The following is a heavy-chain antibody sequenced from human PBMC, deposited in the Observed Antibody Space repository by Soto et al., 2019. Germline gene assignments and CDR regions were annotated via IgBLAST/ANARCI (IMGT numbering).Heavy chain of an antibody. D-gene: IGHD6-6*01. J-gene: IGHJ5*02. CDR1: GFTFSSYA. CDR3: AKVKSSSLVGVQNANWFDP. V-gene: IGHV3-23*01. Sequence: GGSLRLSCAASGFTFSSYAMSWVRQAPGKGLEWVSAISGSGGSTYYADSVKGRFTISRDNSKNTLYLQMNSLRAEDTAVYYCAKVKSSSLVGVQNANWFDPWGQGTLVTVSS. CDR2: ISGSGGST.